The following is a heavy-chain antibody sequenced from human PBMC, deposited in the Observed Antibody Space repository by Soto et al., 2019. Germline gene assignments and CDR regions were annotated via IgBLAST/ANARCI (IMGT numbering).Heavy chain of an antibody. D-gene: IGHD3-22*01. CDR1: GYTFTSYA. V-gene: IGHV1-46*01. Sequence: ASVKVSCKASGYTFTSYAISWVRQAPGQGLEWMGIINPSGGSTSYIQKFQGRVTMTRDTSTSTVYMELSSLRSEDTAVYYCARSGDMIVVVPDYWGQGTLVTVSS. J-gene: IGHJ4*02. CDR2: INPSGGST. CDR3: ARSGDMIVVVPDY.